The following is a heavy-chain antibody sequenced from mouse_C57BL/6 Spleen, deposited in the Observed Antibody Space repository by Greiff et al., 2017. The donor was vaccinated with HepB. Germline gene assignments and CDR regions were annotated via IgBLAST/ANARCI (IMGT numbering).Heavy chain of an antibody. V-gene: IGHV2-2*01. CDR1: GFSLTSYG. J-gene: IGHJ3*01. Sequence: QVQLKQSGPGLVQPSQSLSITCTVSGFSLTSYGVHWVRQSPGKGLEWLGVIWSGGSTDYNAAFISRLSISKDNSKSQVFFKMNSLQADDTAIYYCARNREDSSGLAYWGQGTLVTVSA. D-gene: IGHD3-2*02. CDR2: IWSGGST. CDR3: ARNREDSSGLAY.